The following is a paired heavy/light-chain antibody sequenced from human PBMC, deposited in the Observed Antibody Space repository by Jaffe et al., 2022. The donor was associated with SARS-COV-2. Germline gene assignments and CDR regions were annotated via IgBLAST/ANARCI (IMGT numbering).Heavy chain of an antibody. CDR1: GYTFTTYA. CDR3: ARGQDDDYISNWFDP. D-gene: IGHD4-17*01. J-gene: IGHJ5*02. Sequence: QVQLVQSGSELQKPGASVKVSCKASGYTFTTYAIHWVRQAPGQGLEWMGWINTNTGNPTYAQGFTGRYVFSLDTSVSTAYLQISSLKVDDTAMYYCARGQDDDYISNWFDPWGQGTLVTVSS. V-gene: IGHV7-4-1*02. CDR2: INTNTGNP.
Light chain of an antibody. CDR2: SAS. CDR3: QQTYSSPLT. V-gene: IGKV1-39*01. J-gene: IGKJ4*01. Sequence: DIQMTQSPSSLSASVGDRVTITCRASQSISSYLNWYQQKPGKAPKLLIYSASSLQGGVPSRFSGSGSGTDFTLTISSLQPEDFAMYFCQQTYSSPLTFGGGTKVDIK. CDR1: QSISSY.